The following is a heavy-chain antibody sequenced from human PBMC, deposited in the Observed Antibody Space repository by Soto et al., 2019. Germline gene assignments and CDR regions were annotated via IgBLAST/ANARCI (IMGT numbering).Heavy chain of an antibody. V-gene: IGHV4-59*01. J-gene: IGHJ5*02. Sequence: PSETLSLTCTVSGGSISSYYWSWIRQPPGKGLEWIGYIYYSGSTNYNPSLKSRVTISVDTSKNQFSLKLSSVTAADTAVYYCAFKYSSGWYFDDWGQGTLVTVSS. CDR2: IYYSGST. CDR3: AFKYSSGWYFDD. CDR1: GGSISSYY. D-gene: IGHD6-19*01.